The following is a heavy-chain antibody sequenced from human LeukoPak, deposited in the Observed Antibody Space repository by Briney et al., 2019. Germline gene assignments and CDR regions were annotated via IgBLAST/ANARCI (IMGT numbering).Heavy chain of an antibody. CDR3: AREGALGYGHYTYDY. J-gene: IGHJ4*02. CDR2: INSDGRNI. V-gene: IGHV3-74*01. Sequence: GGSLRLSCAASGFTFSDYWMHWVRQAPGKGLVWVSRINSDGRNIRYADSVKGRFTISRGNAKNTLYLQMNSLTPEDTAVYYCAREGALGYGHYTYDYWGQGTLVTVSS. D-gene: IGHD4-17*01. CDR1: GFTFSDYW.